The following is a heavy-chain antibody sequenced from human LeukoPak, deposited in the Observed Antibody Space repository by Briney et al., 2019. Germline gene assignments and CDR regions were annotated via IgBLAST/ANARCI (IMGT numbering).Heavy chain of an antibody. CDR1: GFTFDDYA. CDR3: AKDIGAYSSNFDY. D-gene: IGHD6-13*01. J-gene: IGHJ4*02. V-gene: IGHV3-9*01. CDR2: ISWNSGSI. Sequence: PGGSLRLSCAASGFTFDDYAMHWVRQAPGKGLEWVSGISWNSGSIGYADSVKGRFTISRDNAKNSLYLQMNSLRAEDTALYYCAKDIGAYSSNFDYWGQGTLVTVS.